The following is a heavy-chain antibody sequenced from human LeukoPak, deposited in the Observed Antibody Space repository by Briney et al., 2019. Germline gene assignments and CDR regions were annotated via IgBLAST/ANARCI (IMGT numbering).Heavy chain of an antibody. Sequence: ASVKVSCKASGYTFTSYDFNWVRQATGQRPEWMGWMSPNSGDTGYAQKFQDRVTMTRNTSISTAYMELSSLRSDDTAVYYCARVVGATPYYGMDVWGQGTTVTVSS. D-gene: IGHD1-26*01. V-gene: IGHV1-8*01. CDR3: ARVVGATPYYGMDV. J-gene: IGHJ6*02. CDR1: GYTFTSYD. CDR2: MSPNSGDT.